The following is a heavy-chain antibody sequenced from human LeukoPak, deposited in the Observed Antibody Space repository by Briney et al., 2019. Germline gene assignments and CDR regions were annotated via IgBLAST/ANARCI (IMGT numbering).Heavy chain of an antibody. J-gene: IGHJ4*02. Sequence: PGGSLRLSCAASGFTFSSYGMHWVRQAPGKGLEWVAVISYDGSNKYYADSVKGRFTISRDNSKNTLYLQMNSLRAEDTAVYYCAKGSGYSWYDYFDYWGQGTLVTVSS. D-gene: IGHD6-13*01. V-gene: IGHV3-30*18. CDR1: GFTFSSYG. CDR2: ISYDGSNK. CDR3: AKGSGYSWYDYFDY.